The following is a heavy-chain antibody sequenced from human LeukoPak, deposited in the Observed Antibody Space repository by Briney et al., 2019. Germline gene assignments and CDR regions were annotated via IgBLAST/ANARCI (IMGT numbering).Heavy chain of an antibody. CDR3: ARGLSRFLEGLLYY. CDR1: LGSFRVYY. J-gene: IGHJ4*02. Sequence: SETLCLTCALYLGSFRVYYWSSIREPPGQGREWSGESNHSGSTNYNPSRKSRVTISVDTSKHQSCLKLSSAPAAATAVYYCARGLSRFLEGLLYYWGQGPLVTVSS. D-gene: IGHD3-3*01. CDR2: SNHSGST. V-gene: IGHV4-34*01.